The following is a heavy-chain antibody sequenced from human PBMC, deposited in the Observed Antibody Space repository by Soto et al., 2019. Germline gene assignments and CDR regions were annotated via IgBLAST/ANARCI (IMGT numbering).Heavy chain of an antibody. CDR2: IYYSGST. J-gene: IGHJ5*02. CDR1: GASISSYY. D-gene: IGHD6-6*01. V-gene: IGHV4-59*01. CDR3: ERRSIAARPGDWFDP. Sequence: ESLSLTCPVSGASISSYYWSWIRQPPGKGLEWIGYIYYSGSTNYNPSLKSRVTISVDTSKNQFSLNLSSVTAADTAVYYCERRSIAARPGDWFDPWGQGTLVTVYS.